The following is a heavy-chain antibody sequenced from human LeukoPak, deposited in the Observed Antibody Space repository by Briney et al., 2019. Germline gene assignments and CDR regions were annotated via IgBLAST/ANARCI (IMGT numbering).Heavy chain of an antibody. CDR3: ARSLAARVDY. CDR1: GGSISSYY. CDR2: IYYSGST. J-gene: IGHJ4*02. Sequence: SETLSLTCTVSGGSISSYYWSWIRQPPGKGLEWIGYIYYSGSTNHNPSLKSRVTISVDTSKNQFSLKLSSVTAADTAVYYCARSLAARVDYWGQGTLVTVSS. V-gene: IGHV4-59*01. D-gene: IGHD6-6*01.